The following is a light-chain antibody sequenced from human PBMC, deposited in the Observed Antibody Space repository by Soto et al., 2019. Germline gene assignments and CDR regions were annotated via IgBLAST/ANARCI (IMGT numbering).Light chain of an antibody. CDR3: SSYAGSYTYV. CDR2: DVN. V-gene: IGLV2-11*01. Sequence: QPVLTQPRSVSGSPGQSVTISCTGTSSDVGGYNYVSWYQHHPGKVPKLMFYDVNKRPSGVPDRFSGSKSGNTASLTISGLQAEDEADYYCSSYAGSYTYVLGTGTKLTVL. CDR1: SSDVGGYNY. J-gene: IGLJ1*01.